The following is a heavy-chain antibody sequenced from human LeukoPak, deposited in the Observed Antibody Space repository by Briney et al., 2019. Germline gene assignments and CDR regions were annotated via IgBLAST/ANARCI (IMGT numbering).Heavy chain of an antibody. Sequence: PGGSLRLSCAASGFTFRNYVIHWVRQAPGKGLEWVSAISGSGGDTYYADSVKGRFTISRDNSKNTLYLQMSSLRAEDTAVYYCAKDLGSVVTPPSLDFWGQGTLVTVSS. CDR3: AKDLGSVVTPPSLDF. CDR1: GFTFRNYV. CDR2: ISGSGGDT. V-gene: IGHV3-23*01. D-gene: IGHD4-23*01. J-gene: IGHJ4*02.